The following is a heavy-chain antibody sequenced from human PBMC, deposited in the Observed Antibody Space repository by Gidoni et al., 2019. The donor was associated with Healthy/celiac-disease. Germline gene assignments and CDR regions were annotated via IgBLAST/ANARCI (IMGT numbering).Heavy chain of an antibody. CDR2: ISWNSGSI. J-gene: IGHJ4*02. CDR1: GFTFDDYA. V-gene: IGHV3-9*01. D-gene: IGHD6-19*01. CDR3: AKGGQCHD. Sequence: EVQLVESGGGLVQPGRSLRLSCAASGFTFDDYAMHWVRQAPGKGLEWVSGISWNSGSIGYADSVKGRFTISRDNAKNSLYLQMNSLRAEDTALYYCAKGGQCHDWGQGTLVTVSS.